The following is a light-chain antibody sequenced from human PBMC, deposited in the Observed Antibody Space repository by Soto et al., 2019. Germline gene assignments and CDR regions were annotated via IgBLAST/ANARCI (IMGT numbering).Light chain of an antibody. Sequence: DIQMTQSPASLSASVGDRVTITCRASQSISSYLNWYQQKPGKAPKLLIYAASSLQSGVQSRFSGSGSGTDFPLTISSLQPEDFATYYCQQSYSTPITFGQGTRLEIK. CDR3: QQSYSTPIT. CDR1: QSISSY. V-gene: IGKV1-39*01. J-gene: IGKJ5*01. CDR2: AAS.